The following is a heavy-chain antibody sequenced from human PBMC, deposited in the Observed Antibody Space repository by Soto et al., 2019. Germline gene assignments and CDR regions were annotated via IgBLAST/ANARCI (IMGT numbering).Heavy chain of an antibody. V-gene: IGHV4-34*01. J-gene: IGHJ4*02. D-gene: IGHD4-17*01. CDR3: ARGALSYGDYIKLKAEYYFDY. Sequence: QVQLQQWGAGLLKPSETLSLTCAVYGGSFSGYYWSWIRQPPGKGLEWIGEINHSGSTNYNPSLKSRVTISVDTSKNPFSLKLSSVTAADTAVYYCARGALSYGDYIKLKAEYYFDYWGQGTLVTVSS. CDR2: INHSGST. CDR1: GGSFSGYY.